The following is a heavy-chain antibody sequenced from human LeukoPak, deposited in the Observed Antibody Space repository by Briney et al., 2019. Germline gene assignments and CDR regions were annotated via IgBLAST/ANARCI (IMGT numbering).Heavy chain of an antibody. V-gene: IGHV4-59*02. Sequence: SETLSLTCTVSGGSVSSYYWSWMRQSPGKGLEWIGYVYYSGSTNYNPALKSRVTISLDTSENQFSLKLSSVTAADTAVYYCAREANSPTARYWNFDLWGRGTQVTVSS. J-gene: IGHJ2*01. CDR2: VYYSGST. D-gene: IGHD2-21*01. CDR1: GGSVSSYY. CDR3: AREANSPTARYWNFDL.